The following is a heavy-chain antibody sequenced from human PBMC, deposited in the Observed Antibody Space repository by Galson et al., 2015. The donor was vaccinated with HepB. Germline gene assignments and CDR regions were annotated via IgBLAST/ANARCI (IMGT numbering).Heavy chain of an antibody. V-gene: IGHV3-33*01. CDR2: IWYDGSNK. D-gene: IGHD6-13*01. CDR3: AREDYSSSWPYYYYYYGLDV. CDR1: GFTFSRYG. Sequence: SLRLSCATSGFTFSRYGMHWVRQAPGKGLEWVAVIWYDGSNKYYGDSVKRRFTISRDNSKNTLYLQMNSLRAEDTAVYYCAREDYSSSWPYYYYYYGLDVWGQGTTVTVSS. J-gene: IGHJ6*02.